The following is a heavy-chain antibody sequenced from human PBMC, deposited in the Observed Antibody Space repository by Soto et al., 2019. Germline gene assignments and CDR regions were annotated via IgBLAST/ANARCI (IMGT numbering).Heavy chain of an antibody. Sequence: GSLXHYCAASGFTFISYALSWVRQAPGKGLEWVSTISGSDGKTFYADSVKGRFSISRDTSQNTLYLQMNSLRADDTAIYYCARWSYLDYWGQGTRVTVSS. V-gene: IGHV3-23*01. J-gene: IGHJ4*02. CDR2: ISGSDGKT. D-gene: IGHD3-3*01. CDR1: GFTFISYA. CDR3: ARWSYLDY.